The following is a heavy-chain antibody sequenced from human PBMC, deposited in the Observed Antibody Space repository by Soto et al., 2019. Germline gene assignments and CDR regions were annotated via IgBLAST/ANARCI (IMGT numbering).Heavy chain of an antibody. CDR2: IDPSDSYT. J-gene: IGHJ6*02. D-gene: IGHD2-2*01. Sequence: GESLKISCKGSGYSFTSYWISWVRQMPGKGLEWMGRIDPSDSYTNYSPSFQGHVTISADKSISTAYLQWSSLKASDTAMYYCARIAVVVPAAKASYYYYGMDVWGQGTTVTVS. V-gene: IGHV5-10-1*01. CDR3: ARIAVVVPAAKASYYYYGMDV. CDR1: GYSFTSYW.